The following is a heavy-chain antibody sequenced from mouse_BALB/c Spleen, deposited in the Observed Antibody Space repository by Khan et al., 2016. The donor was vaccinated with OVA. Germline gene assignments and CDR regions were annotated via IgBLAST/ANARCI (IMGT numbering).Heavy chain of an antibody. Sequence: QIQLVQSGPELKKPGETVKISCKASGYTFTDYSIHWVKQAPVKGLKWMGWINTETGEPTYADDFKGRFAFSLETSASTAYLQINNLKNEDTATYFCARDCYGSREDYFDYWGQGTTLTVSS. CDR2: INTETGEP. V-gene: IGHV9-2-1*01. CDR3: ARDCYGSREDYFDY. CDR1: GYTFTDYS. D-gene: IGHD1-1*01. J-gene: IGHJ2*01.